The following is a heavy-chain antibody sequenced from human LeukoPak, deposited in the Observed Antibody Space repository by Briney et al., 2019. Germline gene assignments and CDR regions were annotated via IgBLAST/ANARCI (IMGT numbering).Heavy chain of an antibody. V-gene: IGHV3-74*01. CDR1: GFTFSTYW. D-gene: IGHD5-18*01. CDR2: INREGRAA. Sequence: GGSLRLSCAASGFTFSTYWMHWVRQVPGKGLVWGSRINREGRAADYADAVKGRFTISRDNAKTTLYLAMNSLRAQEPALYYCAPEGGSSYDYWGQGPLVTVSS. CDR3: APEGGSSYDY. J-gene: IGHJ4*02.